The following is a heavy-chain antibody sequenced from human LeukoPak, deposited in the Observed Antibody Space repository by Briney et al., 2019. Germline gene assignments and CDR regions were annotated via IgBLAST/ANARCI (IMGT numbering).Heavy chain of an antibody. Sequence: ASVTVSCKASGYTFTSYDINWVRQATGQGLEWMGWMNPNSGNTGYAQKFQGRVTMNRNSSISTAYMELSSLRSEDTAVYYCARGKQIWFKDSWGQGTLVTVSS. CDR1: GYTFTSYD. D-gene: IGHD5-18*01. J-gene: IGHJ5*02. CDR3: ARGKQIWFKDS. V-gene: IGHV1-8*01. CDR2: MNPNSGNT.